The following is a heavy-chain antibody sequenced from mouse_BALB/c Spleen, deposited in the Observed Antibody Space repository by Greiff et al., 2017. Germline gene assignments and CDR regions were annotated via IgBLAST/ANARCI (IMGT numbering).Heavy chain of an antibody. V-gene: IGHV5-17*02. CDR3: ARRGTTVDYFDY. Sequence: EVHLVESGGGLVQPGGSRKLSCAASGFTFSSFGMHWVRQAPEKGLEWVAYISSGSSTIYYADTVKGRFTISRDNPKNTLFLQMTSLRSEDTAMYYCARRGTTVDYFDYWGQGTTLTVSS. CDR1: GFTFSSFG. J-gene: IGHJ2*01. CDR2: ISSGSSTI. D-gene: IGHD1-1*01.